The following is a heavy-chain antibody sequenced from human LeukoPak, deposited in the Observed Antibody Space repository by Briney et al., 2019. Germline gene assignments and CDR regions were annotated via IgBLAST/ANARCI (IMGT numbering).Heavy chain of an antibody. CDR3: ARAYCSSTSCYSYYYYYMDV. D-gene: IGHD2-2*01. J-gene: IGHJ6*03. Sequence: ASVKVSCKASGYTFTRYYMHWVRQAPGQGLEWMGIINPSGGSTSYAQKFQGRVTMTRDMSTSTVYMELSSLRSEDTAVYYCARAYCSSTSCYSYYYYYMDVWGKGTTVTVSS. CDR2: INPSGGST. CDR1: GYTFTRYY. V-gene: IGHV1-46*01.